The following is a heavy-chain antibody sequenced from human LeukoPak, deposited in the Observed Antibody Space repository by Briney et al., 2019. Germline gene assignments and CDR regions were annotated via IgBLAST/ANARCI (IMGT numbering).Heavy chain of an antibody. V-gene: IGHV3-23*01. CDR1: GFTFSSYA. CDR3: ARRGEIAVAGDY. Sequence: GGSLRLSCAASGFTFSSYAMSWVRQAPGKGLEWVTAISGSGGSTYYADSVKGRFTISRDNAKNTLYLQMNSLRAEDTAVYYCARRGEIAVAGDYWGQGTLVTVSS. CDR2: ISGSGGST. D-gene: IGHD6-19*01. J-gene: IGHJ4*02.